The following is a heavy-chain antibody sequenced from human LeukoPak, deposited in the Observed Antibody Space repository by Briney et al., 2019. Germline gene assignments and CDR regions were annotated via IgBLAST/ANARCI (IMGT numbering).Heavy chain of an antibody. Sequence: ETLSLTCTVSGGSISSSSYYWGWIRQPPGKGLEWVSSVSGATGNSYYVGSVKGRFTISRDDSKNTLYLQMNSLRAEDTAVYYCAKDHQCYDRSGYCPIDYWGQGTLVTVSA. CDR2: VSGATGNS. CDR1: GGSISSSSYY. V-gene: IGHV3-23*01. J-gene: IGHJ4*02. CDR3: AKDHQCYDRSGYCPIDY. D-gene: IGHD3-22*01.